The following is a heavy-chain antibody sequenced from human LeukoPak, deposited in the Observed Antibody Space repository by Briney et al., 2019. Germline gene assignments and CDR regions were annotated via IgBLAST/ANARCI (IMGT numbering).Heavy chain of an antibody. D-gene: IGHD6-13*01. V-gene: IGHV4-39*01. J-gene: IGHJ4*02. CDR2: IYYSGST. CDR1: GGSISSSSYY. CDR3: ARKKVAAAGTIGY. Sequence: PSETLSLTCTVSGGSISSSSYYWGWIRQPPGKGLEWIGSIYYSGSTYYNPSLKSRVTISVDTSKDQFSLKLSSVTAADTAVYYCARKKVAAAGTIGYWGQGTLVTVSS.